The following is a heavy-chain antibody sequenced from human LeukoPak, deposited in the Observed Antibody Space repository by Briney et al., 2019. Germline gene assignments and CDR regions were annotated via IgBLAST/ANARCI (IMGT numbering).Heavy chain of an antibody. D-gene: IGHD1-26*01. CDR2: IYYSGST. CDR3: ARVGSYYYVDY. Sequence: SETLSLTCAVYGGSFSGYYWSWIRQPPGKGLEWIGHIYYSGSTKYNPSLKSRVTISVDTSKNQFSLKLSSVSAADTAVYYCARVGSYYYVDYWGQGTLVTVSS. CDR1: GGSFSGYY. V-gene: IGHV4-59*01. J-gene: IGHJ4*02.